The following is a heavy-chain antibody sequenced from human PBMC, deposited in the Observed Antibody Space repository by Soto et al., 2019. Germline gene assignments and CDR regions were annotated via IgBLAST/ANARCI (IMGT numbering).Heavy chain of an antibody. CDR2: IYYSGST. CDR3: AAVRVIDFCNIKDGMDV. V-gene: IGHV4-59*01. CDR1: GGSISSYY. J-gene: IGHJ6*02. D-gene: IGHD3-3*01. Sequence: SETLSLTCTVSGGSISSYYWSWIRQPPGKGLEWIGYIYYSGSTNYNPSLKSRVTISVDTSKNQFSLKLSSVTAADTAVYYCAAVRVIDFCNIKDGMDVWGQGNTVTVS.